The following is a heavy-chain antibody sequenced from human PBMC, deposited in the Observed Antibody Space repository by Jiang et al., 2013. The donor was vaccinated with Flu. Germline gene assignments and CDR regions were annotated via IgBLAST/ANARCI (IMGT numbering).Heavy chain of an antibody. V-gene: IGHV4-39*07. CDR2: VYYSGRT. CDR3: ARGGRGAVDI. Sequence: GPGLVKPSETLSLTCTVSGGSISSSSYLWAWIRQPPGRGLEWIGGVYYSGRTHYNPSLGSRVTISIDTSTNQFSLNLNSVTAADTAVYYCARGGRGAVDIWGQGDNGHRLF. J-gene: IGHJ3*02. CDR1: GGSISSSSYL. D-gene: IGHD5-24*01.